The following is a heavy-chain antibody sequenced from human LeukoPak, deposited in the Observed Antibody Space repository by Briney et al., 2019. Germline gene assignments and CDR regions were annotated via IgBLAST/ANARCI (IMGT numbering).Heavy chain of an antibody. Sequence: GGSLRLSCAASGFTFSSYGMHWVRQAPGKGLEWVAVIWYDGNNKYYADSVKGRFTISRDNSKNTLYLQMSSLRAEDTAVYYCAKFSAYSSSRGFFDYWGQGTLVTVSS. J-gene: IGHJ4*02. V-gene: IGHV3-33*06. CDR1: GFTFSSYG. D-gene: IGHD6-6*01. CDR3: AKFSAYSSSRGFFDY. CDR2: IWYDGNNK.